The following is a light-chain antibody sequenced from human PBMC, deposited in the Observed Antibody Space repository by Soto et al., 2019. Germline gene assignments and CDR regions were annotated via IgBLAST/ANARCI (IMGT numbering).Light chain of an antibody. CDR3: SSYTSSSTWV. Sequence: QSVLTQPASVSGSPGQSITISCTGTSSDVGGYNYVSWYQQHPGKAPKLMIYEVSNRPSGVSNRFSGSKSGNTASPTISGPHAEDEADYYCSSYTSSSTWVFGGGTKLTVL. J-gene: IGLJ3*02. CDR2: EVS. V-gene: IGLV2-14*01. CDR1: SSDVGGYNY.